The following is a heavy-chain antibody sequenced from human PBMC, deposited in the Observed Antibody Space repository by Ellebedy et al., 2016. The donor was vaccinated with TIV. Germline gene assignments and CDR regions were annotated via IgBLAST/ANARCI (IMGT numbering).Heavy chain of an antibody. CDR1: GFSFSSYW. Sequence: GGSLKISCGASGFSFSSYWMSWVRQAPGKGLEWVANIRQDGSEQYYVDSVKGRFTISRDNAKNSLYLHLNSLRAEDTAMYYCATDGSYGDYLSPTHAFVIWGQGTMVTVSS. V-gene: IGHV3-7*01. CDR3: ATDGSYGDYLSPTHAFVI. CDR2: IRQDGSEQ. D-gene: IGHD4-17*01. J-gene: IGHJ3*02.